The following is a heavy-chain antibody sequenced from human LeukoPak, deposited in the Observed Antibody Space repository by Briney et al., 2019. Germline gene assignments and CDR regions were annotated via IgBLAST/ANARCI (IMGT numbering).Heavy chain of an antibody. D-gene: IGHD6-19*01. CDR2: ISSSSSYI. CDR1: GFTFSSYW. CDR3: ARDGAVAGNRPNWFDP. Sequence: GGSLRLSCAASGFTFSSYWMSWVRQAPGKGLEWVSSISSSSSYIYYADSVKGRFTISRDNAKNSLYLQMNSLRAEDTAVYYCARDGAVAGNRPNWFDPWGQGTLVTVSS. J-gene: IGHJ5*02. V-gene: IGHV3-21*01.